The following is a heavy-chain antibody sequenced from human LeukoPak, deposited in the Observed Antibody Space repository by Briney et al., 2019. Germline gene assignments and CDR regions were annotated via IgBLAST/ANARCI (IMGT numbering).Heavy chain of an antibody. CDR1: GGSVSSDGYY. CDR2: ISFSGNT. J-gene: IGHJ4*02. D-gene: IGHD6-19*01. CDR3: ARSSAWSPFDY. Sequence: SETLSLTCTVSGGSVSSDGYYWSWIRQPPGKGLEWIGYISFSGNTNCNPSLKSRVTISQDTSENQFSLKLSSVTATDTAVYYCARSSAWSPFDYWGQGTLVTVSS. V-gene: IGHV4-61*08.